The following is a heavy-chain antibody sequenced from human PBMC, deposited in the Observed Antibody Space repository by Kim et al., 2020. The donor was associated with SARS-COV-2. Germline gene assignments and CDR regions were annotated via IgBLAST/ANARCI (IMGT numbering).Heavy chain of an antibody. D-gene: IGHD1-7*01. J-gene: IGHJ4*02. CDR3: ARGQELHFDY. V-gene: IGHV4-31*02. Sequence: STYYNPSLKSRVTISVDTSKNQFSLKLSSVTAADTAVYYCARGQELHFDYWGQGTLVTVSS. CDR2: ST.